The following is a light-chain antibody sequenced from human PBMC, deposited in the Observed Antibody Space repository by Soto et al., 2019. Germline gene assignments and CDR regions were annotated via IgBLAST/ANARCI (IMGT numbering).Light chain of an antibody. CDR1: SSDVGGYNY. CDR2: EVS. J-gene: IGLJ3*02. Sequence: QSALTQPPSASGSPGQSVTISCTGTSSDVGGYNYVSWYQQHPGKAPKLMSYEVSKLPSGVPDRFSGSKSGNTAALTVSGLQGEDEADYYCSSYAGSNNVVFGGATKLTVL. V-gene: IGLV2-8*01. CDR3: SSYAGSNNVV.